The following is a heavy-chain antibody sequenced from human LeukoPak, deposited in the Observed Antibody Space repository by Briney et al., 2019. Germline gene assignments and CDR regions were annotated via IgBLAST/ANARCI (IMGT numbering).Heavy chain of an antibody. Sequence: SETLSLTCAVYGGSFSGYYWSWIRQPPGKGLEWIGEINHSGSTNYNPSLKSRATISVDTSKNQFSLKLSSVTAADTAVYYCARGKVVVVPAAMTSWFDPWGQGTLVTVSS. CDR2: INHSGST. V-gene: IGHV4-34*01. D-gene: IGHD2-2*01. J-gene: IGHJ5*02. CDR3: ARGKVVVVPAAMTSWFDP. CDR1: GGSFSGYY.